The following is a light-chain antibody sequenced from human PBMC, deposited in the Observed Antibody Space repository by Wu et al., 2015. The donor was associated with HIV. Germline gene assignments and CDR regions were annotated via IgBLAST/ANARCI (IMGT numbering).Light chain of an antibody. CDR2: GAS. J-gene: IGKJ2*01. CDR1: QDIRND. CDR3: QQSYSTPYN. Sequence: IQLTQSPSSLSASVGDRVIITCRASQDIRNDLGWYQQKSGKAPKLLIYGASSLQSGVPSKFSGSGSGTEFTLTITSLQPEDFAVYYCQQSYSTPYNFGRGPRWRSN. V-gene: IGKV1-39*01.